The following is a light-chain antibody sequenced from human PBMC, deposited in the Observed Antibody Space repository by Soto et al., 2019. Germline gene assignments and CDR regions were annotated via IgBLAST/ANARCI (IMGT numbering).Light chain of an antibody. J-gene: IGKJ1*01. V-gene: IGKV3-20*01. CDR1: QSVSSTY. Sequence: EIVLTQSPGTLSLSPGERATLSCRASQSVSSTYLAWYQQKPGQAPRLLIYGASSRATGIPDRFRGSGSGTDLTLTISRLEPEDFAVYYCQQYGSPPWAFGQGTRVEI. CDR3: QQYGSPPWA. CDR2: GAS.